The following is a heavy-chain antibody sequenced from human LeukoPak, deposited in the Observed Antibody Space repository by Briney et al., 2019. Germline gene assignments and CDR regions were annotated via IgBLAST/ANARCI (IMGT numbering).Heavy chain of an antibody. CDR3: AKNRDSSDYPRDFDY. Sequence: SGGSLRLSCAASRFTFSSYGMHWVRQTPGKGPEWVAFIRHDGSYQQYADSVKGRFTVSRDNSKDTVYLQMNSLRTEDTAVYYCAKNRDSSDYPRDFDYWGPGTLVTVSS. D-gene: IGHD6-19*01. CDR1: RFTFSSYG. CDR2: IRHDGSYQ. J-gene: IGHJ4*02. V-gene: IGHV3-30*02.